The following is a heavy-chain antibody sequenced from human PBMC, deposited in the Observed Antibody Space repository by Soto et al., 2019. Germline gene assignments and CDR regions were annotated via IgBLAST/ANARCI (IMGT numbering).Heavy chain of an antibody. V-gene: IGHV5-51*01. CDR3: AASIFYYGMDV. CDR2: IYPGDSDT. J-gene: IGHJ6*02. CDR1: GYSFSTYW. Sequence: PGESLKISCKASGYSFSTYWIAWVRQRPGKGLDWMGIIYPGDSDTRYSPSFQGQVTISVDNSIDTAYLEWTTLRASDSAMYYCAASIFYYGMDVWGQGTTVTVSS.